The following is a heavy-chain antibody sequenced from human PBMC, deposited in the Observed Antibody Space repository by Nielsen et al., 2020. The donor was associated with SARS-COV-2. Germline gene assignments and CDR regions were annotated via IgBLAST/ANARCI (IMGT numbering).Heavy chain of an antibody. CDR3: ARVTTVPRPDAFDI. CDR2: INHSGST. CDR1: GGSFSGYY. V-gene: IGHV4-34*01. D-gene: IGHD4-11*01. Sequence: GSLRLSCAVYGGSFSGYYWSWIRQPPGKGLEWIGEINHSGSTNYNPSLKSRVTISVDTSKNQSSLKLSSVTAADMAVYYCARVTTVPRPDAFDIWGQGTMVTVSS. J-gene: IGHJ3*02.